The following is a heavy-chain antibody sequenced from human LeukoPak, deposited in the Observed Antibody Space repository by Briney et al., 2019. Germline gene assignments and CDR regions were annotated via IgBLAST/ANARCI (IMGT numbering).Heavy chain of an antibody. CDR1: GGSFSGYY. J-gene: IGHJ5*02. Sequence: PSATLSLTCAVYGGSFSGYYWSWIRQPPGKGLEWIGEINHSGSTNYNPSLKSRVTISVDTSKNQFSLKLSSVTAADTAVYYCARPRGGFDPWGQGTLVTVSS. CDR2: INHSGST. CDR3: ARPRGGFDP. D-gene: IGHD2-15*01. V-gene: IGHV4-34*01.